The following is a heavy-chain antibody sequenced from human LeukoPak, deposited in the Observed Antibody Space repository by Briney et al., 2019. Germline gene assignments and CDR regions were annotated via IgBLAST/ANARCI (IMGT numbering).Heavy chain of an antibody. J-gene: IGHJ4*02. Sequence: ASVKVSCKTSGYTFPNDGFSWVRQAPGQGLEWLGWISAYSGITNYAQRLQGRVTMTTDTSTSTAYMELRRLRSDDTAVYYCARTESYNNYPDYWGQGTLVAVSS. D-gene: IGHD4-11*01. CDR1: GYTFPNDG. CDR3: ARTESYNNYPDY. V-gene: IGHV1-18*01. CDR2: ISAYSGIT.